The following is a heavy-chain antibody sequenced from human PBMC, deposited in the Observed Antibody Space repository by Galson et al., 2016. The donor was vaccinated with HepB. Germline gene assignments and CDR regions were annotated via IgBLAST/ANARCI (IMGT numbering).Heavy chain of an antibody. V-gene: IGHV4-59*01. D-gene: IGHD1-14*01. Sequence: ETLSLTCTVFGGSFSGSYWSWIRQPPGKGLEWIGYIYYTGSTNYNPSLKSRVTISVDTSKNQFSLKLTSVTAADTAVYYCARFRTGDAFDIWGQGTMVTVSS. CDR1: GGSFSGSY. CDR3: ARFRTGDAFDI. J-gene: IGHJ3*02. CDR2: IYYTGST.